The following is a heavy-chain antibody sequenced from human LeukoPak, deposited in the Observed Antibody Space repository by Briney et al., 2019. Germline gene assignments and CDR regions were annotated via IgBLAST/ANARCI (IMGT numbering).Heavy chain of an antibody. CDR1: GGSFSGYY. D-gene: IGHD4-17*01. V-gene: IGHV4-34*01. J-gene: IGHJ3*02. CDR3: ARERGTVTTLDAFDI. Sequence: SETLSLTCAVYGGSFSGYYWSWIRQPPGKGLEWIGEINHSGSTNYNPSLKSRVTISVDTSKNQFSLKLSSVTAADTAVYYCARERGTVTTLDAFDIWGQGTMVTVSS. CDR2: INHSGST.